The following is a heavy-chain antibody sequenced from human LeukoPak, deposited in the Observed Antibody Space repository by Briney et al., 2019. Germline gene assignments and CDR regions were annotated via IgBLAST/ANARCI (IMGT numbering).Heavy chain of an antibody. CDR1: GFTFSSYW. Sequence: GGSLRLSCAASGFTFSSYWMSWVRQAPGKGLEWVANIKQDGSEKYYVDSVKGRFTISRDNAKNSLYLQMNSLRAEDTAVYYCARVRALAAYYYDSSGYCWFDPWGQGTLVTVSS. D-gene: IGHD3-22*01. V-gene: IGHV3-7*01. CDR3: ARVRALAAYYYDSSGYCWFDP. CDR2: IKQDGSEK. J-gene: IGHJ5*02.